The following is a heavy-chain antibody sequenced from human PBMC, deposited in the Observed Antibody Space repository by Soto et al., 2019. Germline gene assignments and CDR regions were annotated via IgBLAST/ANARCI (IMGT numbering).Heavy chain of an antibody. CDR1: GGTFSSYA. CDR3: ARSSDHQDGDDAFDI. J-gene: IGHJ3*02. D-gene: IGHD7-27*01. V-gene: IGHV1-69*12. CDR2: IIPIFGTA. Sequence: QVQLVQSGAEVKKPGSSVKVSCKASGGTFSSYAISWVRQAPGQGLEWMGGIIPIFGTANYAQKCQGRVTITADETTSTAYRELNSLISGVTSGDYCARSSDHQDGDDAFDIWGQGTMVTVSS.